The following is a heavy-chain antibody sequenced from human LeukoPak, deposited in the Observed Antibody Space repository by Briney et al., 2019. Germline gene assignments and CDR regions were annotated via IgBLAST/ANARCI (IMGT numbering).Heavy chain of an antibody. CDR2: IRYDGRNK. CDR3: AKVLGGYCSGGSCYEDYYYYYMDV. V-gene: IGHV3-30*02. Sequence: GRSLTLSRAASGLTFSSYGMHWVSPAPGKWLEWVAFIRYDGRNKYYADSVKGRFTFSRDNSQNTLYLQMNSLRAEDTAVYYCAKVLGGYCSGGSCYEDYYYYYMDVWGKGTTVTVSS. J-gene: IGHJ6*03. CDR1: GLTFSSYG. D-gene: IGHD2-15*01.